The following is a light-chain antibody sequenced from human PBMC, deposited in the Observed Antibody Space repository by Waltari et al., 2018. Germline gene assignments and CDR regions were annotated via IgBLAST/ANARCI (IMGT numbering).Light chain of an antibody. CDR3: CSYAGSSSFVI. J-gene: IGLJ2*01. CDR2: EVS. CDR1: SMYVGSYNH. Sequence: QSALTQPAYVSGSPGQSITIPCTGSSMYVGSYNHVYWYQQRPNKAPEVIIYEVSKRPSGLSNRFSGSKSGNTASLTISGLQAEDEADYYCCSYAGSSSFVIFGGGTKLTVL. V-gene: IGLV2-23*02.